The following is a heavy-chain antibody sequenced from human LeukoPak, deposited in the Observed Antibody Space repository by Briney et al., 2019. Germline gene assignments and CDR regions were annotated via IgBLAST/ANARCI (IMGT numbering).Heavy chain of an antibody. CDR3: ARDQGWNYAYYYMDV. V-gene: IGHV3-74*01. CDR1: GFTFSSYW. CDR2: INTDGSST. J-gene: IGHJ6*03. D-gene: IGHD1-7*01. Sequence: GGSLRLSCAASGFTFSSYWMHWVRQAPGKGLVWVSRINTDGSSTSYADSVRGRFTISRDNAKNTLYLQMNSLRAEDTAVYYCARDQGWNYAYYYMDVWGKGTTVTVSS.